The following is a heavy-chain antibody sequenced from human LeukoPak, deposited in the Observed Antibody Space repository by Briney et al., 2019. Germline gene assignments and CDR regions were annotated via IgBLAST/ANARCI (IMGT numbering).Heavy chain of an antibody. CDR2: ISYDGSNK. D-gene: IGHD4-17*01. Sequence: GGPLRLSCAASGFTFSSYAKHWARQAPGKGLEGVAVISYDGSNKYYADSVKGRFTISRDNSENTLYLQMNSLRAEDTAVYYCARGGYGDYRTTLEYWGQGTLVTVSS. V-gene: IGHV3-30*04. J-gene: IGHJ4*02. CDR1: GFTFSSYA. CDR3: ARGGYGDYRTTLEY.